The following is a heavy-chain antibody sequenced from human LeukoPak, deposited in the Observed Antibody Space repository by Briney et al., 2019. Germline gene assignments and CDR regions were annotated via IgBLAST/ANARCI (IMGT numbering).Heavy chain of an antibody. J-gene: IGHJ4*02. V-gene: IGHV1-69*04. CDR1: GGTFSSYA. Sequence: SVKVSCKASGGTFSSYAISWVRQAPGQGLEWMGRIIPILGIANYAQKFQGRVTITADKSTSTAYMELSSLRSEDTAVYYCARDRGHDSSGYYYYYFDYWGQGTLVTVSS. CDR3: ARDRGHDSSGYYYYYFDY. D-gene: IGHD3-22*01. CDR2: IIPILGIA.